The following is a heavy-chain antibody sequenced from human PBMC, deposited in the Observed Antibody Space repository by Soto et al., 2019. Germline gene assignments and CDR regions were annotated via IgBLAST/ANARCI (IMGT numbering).Heavy chain of an antibody. D-gene: IGHD6-19*01. V-gene: IGHV4-34*01. CDR1: GWSFNCYS. CDR2: INHSGST. Sequence: ETLSLTCDVYGWSFNCYSWRWIPRPPGKGLEWIGEINHSGSTNYNPSLKSRVTISVDTSKNQFSLKLSSVTAADTAVYYCARGKPRSSGWYPFQHWGQGTLVT. J-gene: IGHJ1*01. CDR3: ARGKPRSSGWYPFQH.